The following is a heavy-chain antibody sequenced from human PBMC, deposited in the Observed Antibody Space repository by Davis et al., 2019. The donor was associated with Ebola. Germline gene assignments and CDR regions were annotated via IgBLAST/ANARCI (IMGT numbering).Heavy chain of an antibody. Sequence: SVKVSCKASGGTFSDYAMTWVRRAPGQGLEWMGGIVPVFGSANYAPKFQGRVTITADESTSTAYMELSSLRSEDTAVYYCARDRYSDGSGYFFEQSHWGQGTLVTVSS. V-gene: IGHV1-69*13. D-gene: IGHD3-22*01. CDR2: IVPVFGSA. CDR3: ARDRYSDGSGYFFEQSH. CDR1: GGTFSDYA. J-gene: IGHJ4*02.